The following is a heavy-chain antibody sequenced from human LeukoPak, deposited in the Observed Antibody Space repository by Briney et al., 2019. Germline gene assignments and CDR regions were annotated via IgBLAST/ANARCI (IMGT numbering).Heavy chain of an antibody. J-gene: IGHJ4*02. D-gene: IGHD3-9*01. V-gene: IGHV1-2*02. Sequence: ASVKVSCKASGYTFTGYYVHWVRQAAGQGLEWMGWINPNSGDTNYAQKFQGRVTMTRDTSISTAYMELSRLTSDDTAVYYCARGDHYDVLTGFQTPSHLSDYWGQGTLVTVSS. CDR3: ARGDHYDVLTGFQTPSHLSDY. CDR2: INPNSGDT. CDR1: GYTFTGYY.